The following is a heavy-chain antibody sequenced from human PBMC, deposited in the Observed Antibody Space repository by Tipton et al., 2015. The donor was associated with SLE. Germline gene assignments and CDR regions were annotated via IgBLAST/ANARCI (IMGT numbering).Heavy chain of an antibody. V-gene: IGHV3-30-3*01. CDR2: ISYDGNNK. CDR3: AREREKAFDI. Sequence: SLRLSCAASGFTFSTYTMHWVRQAPGKGLEWVAVISYDGNNKYYADSVKGRFTISRDNSRNTLYLQMNSLRPEDTAVFYCAREREKAFDIWGRGTMVTVSS. CDR1: GFTFSTYT. J-gene: IGHJ3*02.